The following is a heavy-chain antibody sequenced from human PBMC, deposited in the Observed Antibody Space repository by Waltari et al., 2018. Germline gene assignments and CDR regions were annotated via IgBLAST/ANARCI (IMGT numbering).Heavy chain of an antibody. CDR3: ARGLRPYSSGWYTPGMDV. V-gene: IGHV3-74*02. D-gene: IGHD6-19*01. CDR1: GFTFSSYW. Sequence: EVQLVESGGGLVQPGGSLRLSCAASGFTFSSYWMHWVRQAPGKGLVWVSRINSDGSSTSDADSVKGRFTISRDNAKNTLYLQMNSLRAEDTAVYYCARGLRPYSSGWYTPGMDVWGQGTTVTVSS. J-gene: IGHJ6*02. CDR2: INSDGSST.